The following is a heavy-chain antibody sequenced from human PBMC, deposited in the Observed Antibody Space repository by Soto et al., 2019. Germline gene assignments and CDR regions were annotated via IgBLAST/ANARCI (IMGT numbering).Heavy chain of an antibody. CDR1: GFTFSSYA. Sequence: EVQLLESGGGLVQPGGSLRLSCAASGFTFSSYAMSWVRQAPGKGLEWVSAISGSGGSTYYADSVKGRFTISRDNSKNTLYLQMNSLRAEDTAVYYCAKDLRVFEMTTVTSFDYWGQGTLVTVSS. D-gene: IGHD4-4*01. J-gene: IGHJ4*02. V-gene: IGHV3-23*01. CDR3: AKDLRVFEMTTVTSFDY. CDR2: ISGSGGST.